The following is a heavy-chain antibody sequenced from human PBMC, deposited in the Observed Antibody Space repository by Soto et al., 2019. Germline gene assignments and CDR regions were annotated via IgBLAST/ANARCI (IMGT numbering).Heavy chain of an antibody. V-gene: IGHV3-30-3*01. Sequence: QVQLVESGGGVVQPGRSLRLSCAASGFTFSSYAMHWVRQAPGKGLEWVAVLSYDGSNKYYAGSLKGRFTISRDNSKNTLYLQMGSLRAEDTAVYYRARDKSPHSSGWNNRPFDYWGQGTLVTVAS. D-gene: IGHD6-19*01. J-gene: IGHJ4*02. CDR1: GFTFSSYA. CDR2: LSYDGSNK. CDR3: ARDKSPHSSGWNNRPFDY.